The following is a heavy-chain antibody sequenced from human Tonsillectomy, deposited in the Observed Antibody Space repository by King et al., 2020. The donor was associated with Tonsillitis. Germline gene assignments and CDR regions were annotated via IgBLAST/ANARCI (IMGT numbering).Heavy chain of an antibody. CDR1: GGSISSYY. D-gene: IGHD5-18*01. CDR3: ARETGYTYGHCIDY. J-gene: IGHJ4*02. V-gene: IGHV4-59*12. Sequence: QLQESGPGLVKPSETLSLTCTVSGGSISSYYWSWIRQPPGKALEWIGYIFYSGSTNYNPSLKSRVTISVDTSKNQFSLKLSSVTAADTSVYYCARETGYTYGHCIDYWGQRTLVTVAS. CDR2: IFYSGST.